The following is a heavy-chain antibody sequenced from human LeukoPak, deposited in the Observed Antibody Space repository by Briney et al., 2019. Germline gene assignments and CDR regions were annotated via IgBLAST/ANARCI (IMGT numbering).Heavy chain of an antibody. Sequence: SETLSLTCAVYGGSFSSYYWSWIRQPPGKGLEWIGEINHSGSTNYNPSLKSRVTISVDTSKNQFSLKLSSVTAADTAVYYCARGPYYYDSSGYYRCFDYWGQGTLVTVSS. V-gene: IGHV4-34*01. J-gene: IGHJ4*02. CDR2: INHSGST. CDR3: ARGPYYYDSSGYYRCFDY. CDR1: GGSFSSYY. D-gene: IGHD3-22*01.